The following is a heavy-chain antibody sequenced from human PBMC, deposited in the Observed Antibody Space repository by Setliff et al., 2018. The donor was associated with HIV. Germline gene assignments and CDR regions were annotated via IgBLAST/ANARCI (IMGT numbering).Heavy chain of an antibody. CDR3: VTMTANWFDP. CDR1: GASISSGSFF. CDR2: IYTSGIT. Sequence: SETLSLTCTVSGASISSGSFFCSWIRQPAGKGLEWIGRIYTSGITSYNPSLKSRVIITVDTSKNQFSLKLSSVTAADTAVYYCVTMTANWFDPWG. V-gene: IGHV4-61*02. J-gene: IGHJ5*02. D-gene: IGHD2-21*02.